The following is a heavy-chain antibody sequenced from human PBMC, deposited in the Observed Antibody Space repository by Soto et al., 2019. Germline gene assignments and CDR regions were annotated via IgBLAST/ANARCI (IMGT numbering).Heavy chain of an antibody. CDR2: IYTSGST. J-gene: IGHJ5*02. D-gene: IGHD2-15*01. CDR3: ARDLVVVAATGSWFDP. V-gene: IGHV4-4*07. CDR1: GGSISSYY. Sequence: TLSLTCTVSGGSISSYYWSWIRRPAGKGLEWIGRIYTSGSTNYNPSLKSRVTMSVDTSKNQFSLKLSSVTAADTAVYYCARDLVVVAATGSWFDPWGQGTLGTVSA.